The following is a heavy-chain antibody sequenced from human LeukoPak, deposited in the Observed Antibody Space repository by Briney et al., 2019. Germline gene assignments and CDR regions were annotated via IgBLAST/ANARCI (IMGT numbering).Heavy chain of an antibody. D-gene: IGHD3-22*01. J-gene: IGHJ4*02. CDR3: ARDSLDYGSSGYYPN. V-gene: IGHV1-2*02. Sequence: ASVKVFCKASGYTFTRYYLHGVRQAPGQGLEWMGWMDPHSGGKNYARKFLGRLTMTWDTSISTAYMELSRLRSDDAAVYYCARDSLDYGSSGYYPNWGQGTLVTVCS. CDR1: GYTFTRYY. CDR2: MDPHSGGK.